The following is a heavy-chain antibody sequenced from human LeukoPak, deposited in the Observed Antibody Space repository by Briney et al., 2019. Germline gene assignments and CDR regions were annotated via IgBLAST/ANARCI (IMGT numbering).Heavy chain of an antibody. CDR2: IYYSGST. V-gene: IGHV4-59*08. J-gene: IGHJ4*02. CDR1: GGSISSYY. CDR3: ARHFHGSGSYYNSPFDY. D-gene: IGHD3-10*01. Sequence: SETLSLTCTVSGGSISSYYWSWIRQPPGKGLEWIGYIYYSGSTNYNPSLKSRVTISVDTSKNQFSLKLSSVTAADTAVYYCARHFHGSGSYYNSPFDYWGQGTLVTVSS.